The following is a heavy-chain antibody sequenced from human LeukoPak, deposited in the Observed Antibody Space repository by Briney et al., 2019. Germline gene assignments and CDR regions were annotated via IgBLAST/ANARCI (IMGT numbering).Heavy chain of an antibody. CDR2: IKQDGSEK. V-gene: IGHV3-7*01. D-gene: IGHD3-22*01. CDR1: GFTFSSYW. CDR3: ARDSYGEYYDSSGYDY. Sequence: GGSLRLSCAASGFTFSSYWMSWVRQAPGKGLEWVANIKQDGSEKYYVDSVKGRFTISRDNDKNSLYLQMNSRRAEDTAVYYCARDSYGEYYDSSGYDYWGQGTLVTVSS. J-gene: IGHJ4*02.